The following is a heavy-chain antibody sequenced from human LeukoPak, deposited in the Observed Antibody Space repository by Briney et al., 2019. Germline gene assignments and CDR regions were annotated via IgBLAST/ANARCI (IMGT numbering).Heavy chain of an antibody. CDR1: GGTFSSYA. J-gene: IGHJ5*02. CDR2: IIPIFGTA. Sequence: ASVKVSCKASGGTFSSYAISWVRQAPGQGLEWMGGIIPIFGTANYAQRFQGRVTITTDESTSTAYKELSSLRSEDTAVYYCARSARYNWFDPWGQGTLVTVSS. D-gene: IGHD6-25*01. V-gene: IGHV1-69*05. CDR3: ARSARYNWFDP.